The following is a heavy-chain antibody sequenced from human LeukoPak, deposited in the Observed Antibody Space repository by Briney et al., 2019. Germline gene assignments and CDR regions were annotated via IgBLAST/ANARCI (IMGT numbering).Heavy chain of an antibody. CDR3: ASLGAYDFWSGYSSDY. CDR1: GFTFSSYS. D-gene: IGHD3-3*01. Sequence: SGGSLRLSCAASGFTFSSYSMNWVRHAPGMGLEWVSSISSSSSNIDYEDSVKGRFTISRDTAKNSLDLQMNRLNAEATAVCYCASLGAYDFWSGYSSDYWGQGTLVTVSS. V-gene: IGHV3-21*01. CDR2: ISSSSSNI. J-gene: IGHJ4*02.